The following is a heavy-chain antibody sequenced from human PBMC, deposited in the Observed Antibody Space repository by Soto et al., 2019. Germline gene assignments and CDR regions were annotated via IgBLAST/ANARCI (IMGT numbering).Heavy chain of an antibody. D-gene: IGHD4-17*01. V-gene: IGHV4-4*02. CDR2: ILHSGST. J-gene: IGHJ4*02. CDR1: GASISTSNW. Sequence: QVQLEESGPGLVKPSGTLSLTRAVSGASISTSNWWNWVRQSPEKGLEWIGQILHSGSTNYNPSLKTRVTISVDKSKNQFSLRLTSVTAADTALYFCARSDYGDSNSQFFDYWGQGALVTVSS. CDR3: ARSDYGDSNSQFFDY.